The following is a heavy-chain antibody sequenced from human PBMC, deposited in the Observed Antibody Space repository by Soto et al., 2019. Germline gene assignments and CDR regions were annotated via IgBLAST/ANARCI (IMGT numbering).Heavy chain of an antibody. Sequence: QVQLVESGGGVVQPGRSLRLSCAASGFIFSHYGMHWVRLAPGKGLEWVAFISYDGSDTFYAEAVKGRFNGSRDNRLHPQMGTLKSDVTAVYYCLRDRLVSVPGRLENRGQGTPVTVSS. CDR2: ISYDGSDT. D-gene: IGHD6-19*01. V-gene: IGHV3-30*03. CDR1: GFIFSHYG. J-gene: IGHJ4*02. CDR3: LRDRLVSVPGRLEN.